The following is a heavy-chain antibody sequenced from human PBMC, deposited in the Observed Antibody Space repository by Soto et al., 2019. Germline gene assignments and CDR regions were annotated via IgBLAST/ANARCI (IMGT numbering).Heavy chain of an antibody. CDR2: IYYSGSA. V-gene: IGHV4-30-4*01. CDR1: GDSISSGDSY. Sequence: SETLSLTCTVSGDSISSGDSYWSWIRQPPGKGLEWIGYIYYSGSAYYNPSLKSRVTISVDTSKNQFSLKLTSVTAADTAVYYCARGKNIVPLWGPGTLVTVSS. J-gene: IGHJ4*02. CDR3: ARGKNIVPL. D-gene: IGHD2-8*01.